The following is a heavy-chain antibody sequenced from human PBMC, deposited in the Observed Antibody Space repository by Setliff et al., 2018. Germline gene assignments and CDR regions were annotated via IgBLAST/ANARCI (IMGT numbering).Heavy chain of an antibody. V-gene: IGHV1-18*01. CDR1: GYNFITVG. Sequence: GASVKVSCKTSGYNFITVGINWVRQAPGQGLEWVGWISPYSGKTDYAQKFQGRVIMTIDSSTTTAYLELKTLRSDDTAVYYCARGRGPDIVVTIPGDYWGQGTQVTVSS. D-gene: IGHD2-15*01. CDR3: ARGRGPDIVVTIPGDY. CDR2: ISPYSGKT. J-gene: IGHJ4*02.